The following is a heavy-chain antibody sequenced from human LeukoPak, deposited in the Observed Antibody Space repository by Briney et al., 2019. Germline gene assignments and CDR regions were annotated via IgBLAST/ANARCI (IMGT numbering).Heavy chain of an antibody. V-gene: IGHV3-23*01. CDR2: ITSSGDST. CDR1: GFTFSSSA. Sequence: GGSLRLSCTASGFTFSSSAMSWVRQAPGKGLEWVSSITSSGDSTYNADSVKGRFIISRDNSKNTLYLQMNSLRAEDTAVYYCVRVRVFVDYWGQGALGTVSS. J-gene: IGHJ4*02. CDR3: VRVRVFVDY. D-gene: IGHD3-10*01.